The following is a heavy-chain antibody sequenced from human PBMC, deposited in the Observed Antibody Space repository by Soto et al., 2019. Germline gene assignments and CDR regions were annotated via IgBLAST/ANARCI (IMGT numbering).Heavy chain of an antibody. CDR1: GVSSTSFY. CDR3: ARGWGSKWYYFDS. V-gene: IGHV4-59*13. Sequence: QVRLQESGPGVVRPSETLSLTCTVSGVSSTSFYWSWLRQSPGKGLEWIGYIFDNGDVKYNPSLMSRLTMSIDMSKNEFSLRLKSVTAAYTAMYYCARGWGSKWYYFDSWGEGTLVTVSS. D-gene: IGHD3-16*01. J-gene: IGHJ4*02. CDR2: IFDNGDV.